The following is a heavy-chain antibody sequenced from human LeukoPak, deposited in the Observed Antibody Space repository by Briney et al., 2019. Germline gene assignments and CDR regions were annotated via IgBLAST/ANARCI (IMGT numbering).Heavy chain of an antibody. V-gene: IGHV3-53*01. D-gene: IGHD1-26*01. Sequence: GGSLRLSCAASGFPVSGNYMSWVRQAAGKGLEWVSVIYSGGSTYYAESVKGRFTISRDNSKNTLYLQMNSLRAEDTAVYYCAKDPTLKYSGSYYWGQGTLVTVSS. CDR2: IYSGGST. J-gene: IGHJ4*02. CDR3: AKDPTLKYSGSYY. CDR1: GFPVSGNY.